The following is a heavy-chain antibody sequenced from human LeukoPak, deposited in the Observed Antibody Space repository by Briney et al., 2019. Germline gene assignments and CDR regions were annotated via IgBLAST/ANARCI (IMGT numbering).Heavy chain of an antibody. CDR3: ARGSSSWRYYFDY. CDR2: MWDDGTNE. D-gene: IGHD6-13*01. CDR1: GFNFGIYG. Sequence: SGGSLRLSCTASGFNFGIYGMHWVRQAPGKGLEWVAVMWDDGTNEYYVESVKGRFTISRDNGKRTLYLQMNSLRVEDTAVYYCARGSSSWRYYFDYWGQGTLVTVSS. V-gene: IGHV3-33*01. J-gene: IGHJ4*02.